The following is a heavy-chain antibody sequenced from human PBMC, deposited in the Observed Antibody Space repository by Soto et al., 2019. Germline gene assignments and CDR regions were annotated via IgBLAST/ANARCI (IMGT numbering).Heavy chain of an antibody. V-gene: IGHV3-74*01. CDR1: GFTFDTYW. CDR3: ARLSGDHSAFFSYGMDA. CDR2: INSDGTIS. J-gene: IGHJ6*02. D-gene: IGHD2-21*01. Sequence: GGSLRLSCAASGFTFDTYWMNWVRHAPGQGPEWLSGINSDGTISSYADSVKGRFTISRDNARNTLSLQMNSLRADDTAVYYCARLSGDHSAFFSYGMDAWGQGTTVTVSS.